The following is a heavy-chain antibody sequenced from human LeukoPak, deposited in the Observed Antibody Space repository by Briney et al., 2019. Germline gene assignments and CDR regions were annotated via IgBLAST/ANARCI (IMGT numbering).Heavy chain of an antibody. D-gene: IGHD2-15*01. CDR1: GYTLTSYG. Sequence: ASVKVSCKASGYTLTSYGISWVRQAPGQGLEWMGRITVHNGQTNYAQRFQGRVSMTTDTSTSTAYMELRSLRSDDTAVYYCARAGGKGLLLDAPRSSLLYYWGQGTLVTVSS. V-gene: IGHV1-18*01. J-gene: IGHJ4*02. CDR2: ITVHNGQT. CDR3: ARAGGKGLLLDAPRSSLLYY.